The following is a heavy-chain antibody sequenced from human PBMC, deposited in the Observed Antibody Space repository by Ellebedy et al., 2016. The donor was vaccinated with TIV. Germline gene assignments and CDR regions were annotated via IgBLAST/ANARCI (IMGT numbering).Heavy chain of an antibody. D-gene: IGHD3-10*01. CDR1: GYTFSRHG. Sequence: AASVKVSCKTSGYTFSRHGLNWARQAPGQGLEWMGWISTYSGNTKYAKKFQGRVTMTTDTSTSTAYMDLGSLRSDDTAVYYCARDFYYYGSGSWDDTFDIWGQGTMVTVSS. CDR2: ISTYSGNT. V-gene: IGHV1-18*01. CDR3: ARDFYYYGSGSWDDTFDI. J-gene: IGHJ3*02.